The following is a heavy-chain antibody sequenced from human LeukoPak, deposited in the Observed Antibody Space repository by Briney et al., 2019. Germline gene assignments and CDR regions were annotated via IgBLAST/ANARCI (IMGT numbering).Heavy chain of an antibody. CDR3: ARAVIWVYFDY. CDR1: GGSISSGGYY. D-gene: IGHD3-22*01. CDR2: IFYSGST. J-gene: IGHJ4*02. Sequence: SETVSLTCTVCGGSISSGGYYWSWIRQHPGKCLEWIGSIFYSGSTYYNPSLKSRVTISVDTSKNQFSLKLSSVTAADTAVYYCARAVIWVYFDYWGQGTLVTASS. V-gene: IGHV4-31*03.